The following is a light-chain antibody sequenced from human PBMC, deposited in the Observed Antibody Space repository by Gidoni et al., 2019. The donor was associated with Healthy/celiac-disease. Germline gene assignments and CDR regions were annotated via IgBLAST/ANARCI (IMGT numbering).Light chain of an antibody. CDR1: QRVSSY. J-gene: IGKJ2*02. CDR2: DAS. V-gene: IGKV3-11*01. Sequence: ELVLTQSPATLSLSPGERATLSCRASQRVSSYLAWYQQKPGQAPRLLIYDASNRATGIPARFSGSGSGTDFTLTISSLEPEDFAVYYCQQRSNWPPGCTFGQGTKLEIK. CDR3: QQRSNWPPGCT.